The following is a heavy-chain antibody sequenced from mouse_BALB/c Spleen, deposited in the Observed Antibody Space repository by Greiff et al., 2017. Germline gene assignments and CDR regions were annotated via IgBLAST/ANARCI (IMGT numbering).Heavy chain of an antibody. J-gene: IGHJ1*01. V-gene: IGHV1-18*01. CDR3: ARLYGSPYWYFDD. Sequence: VQLQQSGPELVKPGASVKIPCKASGYTFTDYNMDWVKQSHGKSLEWIGDINPNNGGTIYNQKFKGKATLTVDKSSSTAYMELRSLTSEDTAVYYCARLYGSPYWYFDDWGAGTTVTVSS. D-gene: IGHD1-1*01. CDR2: INPNNGGT. CDR1: GYTFTDYN.